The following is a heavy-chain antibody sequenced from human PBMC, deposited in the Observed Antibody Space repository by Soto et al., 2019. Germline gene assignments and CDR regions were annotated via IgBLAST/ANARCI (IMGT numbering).Heavy chain of an antibody. J-gene: IGHJ3*02. D-gene: IGHD3-3*01. V-gene: IGHV3-30-3*01. CDR1: GFTFSSHA. Sequence: GGSLRLSCAASGFTFSSHAMHWVRQAPGKGLEWVAVISYDGSKIYYADSVKGRFTISRDNSKNTLYLQVNSLTAEDMAVYFCARDGEDVLRNIPGDAFDIWGQGTMVTVSS. CDR2: ISYDGSKI. CDR3: ARDGEDVLRNIPGDAFDI.